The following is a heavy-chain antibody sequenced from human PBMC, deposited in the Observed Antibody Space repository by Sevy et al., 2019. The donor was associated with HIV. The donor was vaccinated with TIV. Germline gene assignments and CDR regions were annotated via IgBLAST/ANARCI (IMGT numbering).Heavy chain of an antibody. V-gene: IGHV3-7*01. CDR1: EFTFSRFW. Sequence: GGSLRLSCAASEFTFSRFWMSWVRQAPGKGLEWVAKINQDGSERKYVDSVKGRFTISRDNAKNSLYLQMNSLRDEDTAIYYCARGGEVVPAATWWIDPWGQGTLVTVSS. CDR3: ARGGEVVPAATWWIDP. CDR2: INQDGSER. D-gene: IGHD2-2*01. J-gene: IGHJ5*02.